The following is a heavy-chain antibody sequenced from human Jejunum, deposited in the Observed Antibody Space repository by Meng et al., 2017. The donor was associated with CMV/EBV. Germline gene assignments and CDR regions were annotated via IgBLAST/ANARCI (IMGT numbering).Heavy chain of an antibody. J-gene: IGHJ4*02. CDR1: GFTFRSHS. CDR2: ISSTSSTT. V-gene: IGHV3-48*04. Sequence: ASGFTFRSHSMNWVRQAPGKGLEWVSYISSTSSTTHYADSMKGRFTISRDNAKNSLYLQMNSLRGEDTAVYYCARNPPGKGFIDYWGQGTLVTVSS. D-gene: IGHD1-1*01. CDR3: ARNPPGKGFIDY.